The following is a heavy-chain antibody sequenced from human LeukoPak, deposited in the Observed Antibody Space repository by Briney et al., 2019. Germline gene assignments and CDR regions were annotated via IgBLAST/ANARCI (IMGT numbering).Heavy chain of an antibody. CDR2: IYSGGST. J-gene: IGHJ4*02. CDR1: GFTFRNYE. V-gene: IGHV3-66*01. D-gene: IGHD4-17*01. CDR3: ARDETDYGDYRLDY. Sequence: GGSLRLSCAASGFTFRNYEMNWVRQAPGKGLEWASVIYSGGSTYYADSVKGRFTISRDNSKNTLYLQMDSLRAEDTAVYYCARDETDYGDYRLDYWGQGTLVTVSS.